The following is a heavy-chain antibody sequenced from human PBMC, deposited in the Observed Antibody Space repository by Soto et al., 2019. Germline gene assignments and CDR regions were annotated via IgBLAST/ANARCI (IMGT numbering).Heavy chain of an antibody. V-gene: IGHV1-18*01. CDR3: ARDIFGGGFWESNWLDL. CDR1: GYTFTSYG. D-gene: IGHD3-10*02. CDR2: ISAYNGNT. J-gene: IGHJ5*02. Sequence: QVQLVQSGAEVKKPGASVKVSCKASGYTFTSYGISWVRQAPGQGLEWMGWISAYNGNTNYAQKFQGRVTMTTDTSTITAYTELGSRASDNRAVYYWARDIFGGGFWESNWLDLWGQGTLVTVSS.